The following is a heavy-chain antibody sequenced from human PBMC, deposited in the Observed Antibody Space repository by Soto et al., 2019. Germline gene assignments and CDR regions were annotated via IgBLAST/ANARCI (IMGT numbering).Heavy chain of an antibody. CDR1: GFTFSSYG. Sequence: QVQLVESGGGVVQPGRSLRLSCAASGFTFSSYGMHWVRQAPGKGLEWVAVIWYDGSNKYYADSVKGRFTISRDISKNTLYLQMNSLRAEDTAVYYCAREGRYYGSGRKSDYGMDVWGQGTTVTVSS. CDR2: IWYDGSNK. J-gene: IGHJ6*02. D-gene: IGHD3-10*01. V-gene: IGHV3-33*01. CDR3: AREGRYYGSGRKSDYGMDV.